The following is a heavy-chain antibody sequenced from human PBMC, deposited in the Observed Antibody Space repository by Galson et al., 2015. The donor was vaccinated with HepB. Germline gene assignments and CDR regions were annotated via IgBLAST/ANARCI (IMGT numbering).Heavy chain of an antibody. CDR1: GFSLSNFGVG. J-gene: IGHJ4*02. V-gene: IGHV2-5*02. CDR2: IYWDDDK. Sequence: PALVKPTQTLTLTCSFSGFSLSNFGVGVSWIRQPPGKALEWLALIYWDDDKRYSPSLKTRLTITKDTSKNQVVLTMTNMDPVDTATYYRAHTGLYYDFWSGYFSDWGQGTLVTVSS. CDR3: AHTGLYYDFWSGYFSD. D-gene: IGHD3-3*01.